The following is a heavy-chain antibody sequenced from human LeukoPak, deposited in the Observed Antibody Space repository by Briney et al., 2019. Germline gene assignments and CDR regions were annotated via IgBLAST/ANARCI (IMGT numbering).Heavy chain of an antibody. CDR1: GGSISSSNYY. J-gene: IGHJ6*04. D-gene: IGHD3-3*01. V-gene: IGHV4-39*07. CDR2: IYYGGSA. Sequence: SQTLSLTCTVSGGSISSSNYYWGWIRQPPGKGLEWIGSIYYGGSAYYNPSLKSRVTISIDTSKNQFSLNLSSVTAADTAVYYCARDDYDFWSGYFYVWGKGTTVTVSS. CDR3: ARDDYDFWSGYFYV.